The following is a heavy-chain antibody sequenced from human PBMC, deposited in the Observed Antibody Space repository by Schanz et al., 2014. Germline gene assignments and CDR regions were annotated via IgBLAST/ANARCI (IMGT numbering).Heavy chain of an antibody. J-gene: IGHJ4*02. CDR2: IKEDGSVK. CDR3: ARGGPAYYFDD. V-gene: IGHV3-7*01. Sequence: EVQLLESGGGLVEPGGSLRLSCAASGFSFSSYAMGWVRQARGKGLEWVANIKEDGSVKDYVDSVKGRFTISRDNSKNTVYIQMNSLRAEDTAVYYCARGGPAYYFDDWGQGTLVTVSS. CDR1: GFSFSSYA.